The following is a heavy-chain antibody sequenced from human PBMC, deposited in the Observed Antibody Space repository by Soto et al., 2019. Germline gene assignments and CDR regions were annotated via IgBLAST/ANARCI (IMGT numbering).Heavy chain of an antibody. CDR3: AYDSSGSWYFDL. V-gene: IGHV3-30*03. CDR2: ISYDGSNK. J-gene: IGHJ2*01. CDR1: GFTFSSYG. Sequence: GGSLRLSCAASGFTFSSYGMHWVRQAPGKGLEWVAVISYDGSNKYYADSVKGRFTISRDNSKNTLYLQMNSLRAEDTAVYYCAYDSSGSWYFDLWGRGNMVTV. D-gene: IGHD3-22*01.